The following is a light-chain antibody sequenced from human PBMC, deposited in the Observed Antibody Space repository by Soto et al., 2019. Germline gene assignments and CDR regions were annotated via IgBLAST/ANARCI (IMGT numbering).Light chain of an antibody. Sequence: LTQPPSASGSPGQSVTISCTGTSSDVGAYDYVSWYQQHPGEAPKLMIYEVTKRPSGVPDRFSGSKSGNTASLTVSGLQTEDEADYYCSSFANSNNFVFGTGTKVTVL. V-gene: IGLV2-8*01. CDR2: EVT. CDR3: SSFANSNNFV. CDR1: SSDVGAYDY. J-gene: IGLJ1*01.